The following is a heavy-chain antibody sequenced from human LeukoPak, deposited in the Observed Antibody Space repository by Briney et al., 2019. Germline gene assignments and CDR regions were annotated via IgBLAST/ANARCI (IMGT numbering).Heavy chain of an antibody. CDR3: ARDRARSLPRIAAALTFPLDAFDI. J-gene: IGHJ3*02. D-gene: IGHD6-13*01. CDR1: GFTFSSYG. CDR2: ISYDGSNK. Sequence: GGSLRLSCAASGFTFSSYGMHWVRQAPGKGPEWVAVISYDGSNKYYADSVKGRFTISRDNSKNTLYLQMNGLRAEDTAVYYCARDRARSLPRIAAALTFPLDAFDIWGQGTMVTVSS. V-gene: IGHV3-30*03.